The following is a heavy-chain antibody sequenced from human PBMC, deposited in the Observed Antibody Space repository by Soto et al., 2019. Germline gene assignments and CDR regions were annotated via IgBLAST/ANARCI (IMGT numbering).Heavy chain of an antibody. CDR3: ARDIDFWSGYTYYYGMDV. CDR1: GFTFSSYG. CDR2: IWYDGSNK. D-gene: IGHD3-3*01. V-gene: IGHV3-33*01. J-gene: IGHJ6*02. Sequence: QVQLVESGGGVVQPGRSLRLSCAASGFTFSSYGMHWVRQAPGKGLEWVAVIWYDGSNKYYAESVKGRFTISRDNSKNTLYLQMNSLRAEDTAVYYCARDIDFWSGYTYYYGMDVWGQGTTVTVSS.